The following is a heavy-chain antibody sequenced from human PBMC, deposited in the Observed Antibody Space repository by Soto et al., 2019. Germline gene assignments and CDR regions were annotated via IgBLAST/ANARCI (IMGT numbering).Heavy chain of an antibody. J-gene: IGHJ6*02. D-gene: IGHD5-18*01. Sequence: QVQLVESGGGVVQPGRSLRLSCAASGFTFRGYGMHWVRQAPGRGLEWVALISYDGSIKYYADSVRGRFTISRDNSKNPLYLQMNSLRAEDTAVYYCANSEYSRYKNIAVWGQGTTVTVSS. CDR1: GFTFRGYG. V-gene: IGHV3-30*18. CDR2: ISYDGSIK. CDR3: ANSEYSRYKNIAV.